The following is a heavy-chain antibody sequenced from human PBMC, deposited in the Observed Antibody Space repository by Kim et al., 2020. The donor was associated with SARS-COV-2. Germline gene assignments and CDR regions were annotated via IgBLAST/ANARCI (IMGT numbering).Heavy chain of an antibody. CDR3: ARGYSYGFREGHYYYYGMDV. CDR2: INSDGSST. V-gene: IGHV3-74*01. J-gene: IGHJ6*02. D-gene: IGHD5-18*01. Sequence: GGSLRLSCAASGFTFSSYWMHWVRQAPGKGLVWVSRINSDGSSTSYADSVKGRFTISRDNAKNTLYLQMNSLRAEGTAVYYCARGYSYGFREGHYYYYGMDVWGQGTTVTVSS. CDR1: GFTFSSYW.